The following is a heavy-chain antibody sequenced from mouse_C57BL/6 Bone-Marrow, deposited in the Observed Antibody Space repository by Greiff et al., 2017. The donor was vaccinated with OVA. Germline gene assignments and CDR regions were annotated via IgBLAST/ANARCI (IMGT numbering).Heavy chain of an antibody. CDR1: GYTFTSYW. CDR3: ARDYYGSSSYYAMDY. D-gene: IGHD1-1*01. CDR2: IDPSDSYT. V-gene: IGHV1-69*01. Sequence: QVQLQQPGAELVMPGASVKLSCKASGYTFTSYWMHWVKQRPGQGLEWIGEIDPSDSYTNYNQKFKGKSTLTVAKASSTAYMQLSSLTSEDSAVYYCARDYYGSSSYYAMDYWGQGTSVTVSS. J-gene: IGHJ4*01.